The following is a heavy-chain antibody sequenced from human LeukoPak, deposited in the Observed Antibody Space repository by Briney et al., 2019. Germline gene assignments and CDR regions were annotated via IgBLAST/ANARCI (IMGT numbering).Heavy chain of an antibody. Sequence: PSQTLSLTCTVSGGSISSGGYYWSWIRQHPGNGLEWIGYIYYSGSTYYNPSLKSRVTISVDTSKNQISLKLSSVTAADTAVYYCAREVADYDSSGYYSSGDWFDPWGQGTLVTVSS. CDR2: IYYSGST. V-gene: IGHV4-31*03. J-gene: IGHJ5*02. CDR1: GGSISSGGYY. CDR3: AREVADYDSSGYYSSGDWFDP. D-gene: IGHD3-22*01.